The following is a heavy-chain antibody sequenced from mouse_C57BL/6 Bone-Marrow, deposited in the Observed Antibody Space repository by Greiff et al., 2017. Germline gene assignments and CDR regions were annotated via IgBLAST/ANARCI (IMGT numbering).Heavy chain of an antibody. CDR3: ARSPYSDWYFDV. CDR1: GYTFTSYW. CDR2: IHPNSGST. Sequence: QVQLQQPGAELVKPGASVKLSCKASGYTFTSYWMHWVKQRPGQGLEWIGMIHPNSGSTNYNEKFKSKATLTVDKSSSTAYMQLSSLTSEDAAVYCCARSPYSDWYFDVWGTGTTVTVSS. J-gene: IGHJ1*03. D-gene: IGHD2-12*01. V-gene: IGHV1-64*01.